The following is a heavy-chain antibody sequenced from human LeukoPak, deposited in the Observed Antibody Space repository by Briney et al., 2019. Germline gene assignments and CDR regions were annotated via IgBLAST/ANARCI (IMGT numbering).Heavy chain of an antibody. CDR3: ARALLLPIVTTLNEHAFDL. CDR2: IKDDGSET. J-gene: IGHJ3*01. D-gene: IGHD3-16*02. V-gene: IGHV3-7*01. Sequence: GGSLRLSCAASGFTFDDYGMSWVRQAPGKGLEWVASIKDDGSETYHVDSVKGRFTIARDNTKNSLRLQMNSLRVEDTAVYYCARALLLPIVTTLNEHAFDLWGQGTMVTVSS. CDR1: GFTFDDYG.